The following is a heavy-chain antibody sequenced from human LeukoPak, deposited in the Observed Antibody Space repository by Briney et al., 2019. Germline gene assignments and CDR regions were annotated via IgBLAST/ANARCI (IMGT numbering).Heavy chain of an antibody. D-gene: IGHD5-24*01. CDR1: GGSISSYY. J-gene: IGHJ4*02. CDR3: ARLEMATFDY. V-gene: IGHV4-59*01. CDR2: IYYSGST. Sequence: SETLSLTCTVSGGSISSYYWSLIRQPPGKGLEWIGYIYYSGSTNYNPSLKSRVTISVDTSKNQFSLKLSSVTAADTAVYYCARLEMATFDYWGQGTLVTVSS.